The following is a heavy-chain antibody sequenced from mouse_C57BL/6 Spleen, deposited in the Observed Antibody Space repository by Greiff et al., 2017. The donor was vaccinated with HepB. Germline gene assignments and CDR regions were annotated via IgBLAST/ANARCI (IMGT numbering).Heavy chain of an antibody. D-gene: IGHD1-1*01. V-gene: IGHV1-82*01. CDR3: ARDYYGSSGYFDV. Sequence: VQRVESGPELVKPGASVKISCKASGYAFSSSWMNWVKQRPGKGLEWIGRIYPGDGDTNYNGKFKGKATLTADKSSSTAYMQLSSLTSEDSAVYFCARDYYGSSGYFDVWGTGTTVAVSS. CDR1: GYAFSSSW. J-gene: IGHJ1*03. CDR2: IYPGDGDT.